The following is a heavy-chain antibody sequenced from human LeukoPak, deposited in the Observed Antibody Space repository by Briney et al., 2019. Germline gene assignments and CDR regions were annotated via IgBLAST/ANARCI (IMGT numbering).Heavy chain of an antibody. CDR2: IYYSGST. J-gene: IGHJ4*02. D-gene: IGHD6-13*01. CDR1: GGSFSGYY. CDR3: ARIAPGVGSSQKIDY. Sequence: SETLSLTCAVYGGSFSGYYWSWIRQPPGKGLEWIGYIYYSGSTNYNPSLKSRVTISVDTSKNQFSLKLSSVTAADTAVYYCARIAPGVGSSQKIDYWGQGTLVTVSS. V-gene: IGHV4-59*01.